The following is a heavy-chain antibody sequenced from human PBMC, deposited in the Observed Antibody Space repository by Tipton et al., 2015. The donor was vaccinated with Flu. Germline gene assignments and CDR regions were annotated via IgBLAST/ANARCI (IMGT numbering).Heavy chain of an antibody. Sequence: SLRLSCAASGFTFSDDYMSWIRQPPGKGLEWVSHISSGGTTTNYADSVKGRFTISRDNTKNSLYLQMNSLRAEDTAVYYCTKDHPPSITVLGEIADYFGMDVWGQGTTVTVSS. J-gene: IGHJ6*02. CDR2: ISSGGTTT. V-gene: IGHV3-11*01. CDR3: TKDHPPSITVLGEIADYFGMDV. D-gene: IGHD3-3*01. CDR1: GFTFSDDY.